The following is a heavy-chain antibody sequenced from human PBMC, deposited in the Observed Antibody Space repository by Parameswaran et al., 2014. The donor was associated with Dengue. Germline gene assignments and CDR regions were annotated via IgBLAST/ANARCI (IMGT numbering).Heavy chain of an antibody. Sequence: VRQMPGKGRGVDGRIDPSDSYTNYSPSFQGHVTISADKSISTAYLQWSSLKASDTAMYYCARHVRLDSSRGAGRVDPWGQGTLVTVSS. CDR2: IDPSDSYT. CDR3: ARHVRLDSSRGAGRVDP. V-gene: IGHV5-10-1*01. J-gene: IGHJ5*02. D-gene: IGHD6-13*01.